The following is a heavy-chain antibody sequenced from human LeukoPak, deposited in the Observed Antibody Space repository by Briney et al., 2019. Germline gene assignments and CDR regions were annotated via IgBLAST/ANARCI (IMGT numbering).Heavy chain of an antibody. CDR3: ASSLHSSGWYFDY. D-gene: IGHD6-19*01. Sequence: AASVKVSRKASGGTFSSYAISWVRQAPGQGLEWMGGIIPIFGTANYAQKFQGRVTITADKSTSTAYMELSSLRSEDTAVYYCASSLHSSGWYFDYWGQGTLVTVSS. CDR1: GGTFSSYA. J-gene: IGHJ4*02. CDR2: IIPIFGTA. V-gene: IGHV1-69*06.